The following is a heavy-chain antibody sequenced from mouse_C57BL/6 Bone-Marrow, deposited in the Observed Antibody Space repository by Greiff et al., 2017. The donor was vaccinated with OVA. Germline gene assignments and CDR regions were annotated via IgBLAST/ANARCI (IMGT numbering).Heavy chain of an antibody. D-gene: IGHD1-1*01. Sequence: EVKLVESGGGLVQPGGSLKLSCAASGFTFSDYYMYWVRQTPEKRLEWVAYISNGGGSTYYPDTVKGRFTISRDNAKNTLYLQMSRLKSEDTAMYYCARQDYGSSYTWYVDVGGTGTTVTVSS. CDR2: ISNGGGST. CDR1: GFTFSDYY. V-gene: IGHV5-12*01. CDR3: ARQDYGSSYTWYVDV. J-gene: IGHJ1*03.